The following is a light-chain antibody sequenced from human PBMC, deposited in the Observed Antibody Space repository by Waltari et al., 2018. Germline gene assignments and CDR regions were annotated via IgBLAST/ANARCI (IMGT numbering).Light chain of an antibody. CDR3: SSYAGSNKRV. CDR1: SSDVGGYHY. J-gene: IGLJ1*01. Sequence: QSALTQPPSASGSPGQSVTISCTGTSSDVGGYHYVPWYQQHPGKAPKLMIYEVSKRPSGVPDRFSGSKSGNTASLTVSGLQAEDEADYYCSSYAGSNKRVFGTGTKVTVL. CDR2: EVS. V-gene: IGLV2-8*01.